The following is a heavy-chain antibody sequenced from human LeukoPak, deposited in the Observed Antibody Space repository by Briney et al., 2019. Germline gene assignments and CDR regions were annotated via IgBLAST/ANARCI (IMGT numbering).Heavy chain of an antibody. J-gene: IGHJ4*02. CDR1: GGSISSYY. Sequence: SETLSLTCTVSGGSISSYYWSWIRQPPGKGLEWIGYIYYSGSTNYNPSLKSRVTISVDTSKNQFSLKLSSVTAADTAVYYSASLHDYGDYGLDYWGQGTLVTVSS. CDR2: IYYSGST. CDR3: ASLHDYGDYGLDY. V-gene: IGHV4-59*01. D-gene: IGHD4-17*01.